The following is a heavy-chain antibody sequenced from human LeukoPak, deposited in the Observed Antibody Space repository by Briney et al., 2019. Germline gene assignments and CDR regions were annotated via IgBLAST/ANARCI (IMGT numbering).Heavy chain of an antibody. D-gene: IGHD4-17*01. V-gene: IGHV4-59*01. Sequence: SETLSLTSTVSGGSSSSYYWSWIRQPPEKGLEWIGYIYYSGSTNYNPSLKSRVTISVDTSKNQFSLKLSSVTAADTAVYYCARDYGDVYNWFDPWGQGTLVTVSS. J-gene: IGHJ5*02. CDR3: ARDYGDVYNWFDP. CDR2: IYYSGST. CDR1: GGSSSSYY.